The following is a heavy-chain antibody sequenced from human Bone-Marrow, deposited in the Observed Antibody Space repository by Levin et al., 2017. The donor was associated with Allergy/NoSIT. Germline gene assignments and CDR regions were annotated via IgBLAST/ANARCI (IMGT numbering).Heavy chain of an antibody. CDR3: ARSSFCSGGSCYLGSTDWFDP. CDR2: ISSSSSTI. D-gene: IGHD2-15*01. Sequence: GESLKISCAASGFTFSSYSMNWVRQAPGKGLEWVSYISSSSSTIYYADSVKGRFTISRDNAKNSLYLQMNSLRDEDTAVYYCARSSFCSGGSCYLGSTDWFDPWGQGTLVTVSS. CDR1: GFTFSSYS. V-gene: IGHV3-48*02. J-gene: IGHJ5*02.